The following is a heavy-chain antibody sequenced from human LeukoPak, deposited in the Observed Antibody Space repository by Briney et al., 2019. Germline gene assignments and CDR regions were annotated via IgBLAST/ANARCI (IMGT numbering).Heavy chain of an antibody. D-gene: IGHD6-6*01. Sequence: GGSLRLPCAASGFTFSSYWMHWVRQAPGKGLVWVSRINSDGSSTSYADSVKGRFTISRDNAKNTLYLQMNSLRAEDTAVYYCAREEYSFYGMDVWGQGTTVTVSS. CDR1: GFTFSSYW. CDR2: INSDGSST. J-gene: IGHJ6*02. V-gene: IGHV3-74*01. CDR3: AREEYSFYGMDV.